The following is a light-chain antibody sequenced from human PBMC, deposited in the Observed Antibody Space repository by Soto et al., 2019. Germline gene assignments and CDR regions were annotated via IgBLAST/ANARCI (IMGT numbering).Light chain of an antibody. J-gene: IGKJ1*01. Sequence: EIVLTQSPGTLSLSPGERATLSCRASQSVSSSYLAWYQQKPGQAPRLLIYDASSRATGIPDRFSGSGSGTDFTLTISRLGPEDFAVYSCQQYGSSPRTFGQGTKVEIK. V-gene: IGKV3-20*01. CDR3: QQYGSSPRT. CDR2: DAS. CDR1: QSVSSSY.